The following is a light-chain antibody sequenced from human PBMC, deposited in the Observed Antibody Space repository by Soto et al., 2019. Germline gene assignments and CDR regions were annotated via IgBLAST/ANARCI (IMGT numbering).Light chain of an antibody. CDR2: VAS. CDR3: QHYGPPPLT. CDR1: QTITSNY. J-gene: IGKJ4*01. V-gene: IGKV3-20*01. Sequence: EIVLTQSPGTLSLSPGERATLSCRASQTITSNYLAWYQQKPGQAPRLLIYVASSRATGIQDRFSGSGSGTDFTLTISRLEPEDFAVYYCQHYGPPPLTFGGGTKVEIK.